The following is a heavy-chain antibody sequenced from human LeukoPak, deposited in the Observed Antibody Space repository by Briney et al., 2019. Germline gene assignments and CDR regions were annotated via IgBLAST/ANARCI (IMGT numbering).Heavy chain of an antibody. CDR2: ISIGGNT. CDR3: ACDFAWGSGGAPIDGNWLDP. D-gene: IGHD7-27*01. J-gene: IGHJ5*02. CDR1: GYIFSNYG. V-gene: IGHV1-18*01. Sequence: ASVTVSCKATGYIFSNYGISWVRQAPGHGLEWMGWISIGGNTNYAPTFQARATMTTDTSTSTAYMELRSLRFHAAAGYYFACDFAWGSGGAPIDGNWLDPWGQGALVTGSS.